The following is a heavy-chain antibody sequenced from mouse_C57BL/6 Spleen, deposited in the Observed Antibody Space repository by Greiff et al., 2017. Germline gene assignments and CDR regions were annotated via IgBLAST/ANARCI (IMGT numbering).Heavy chain of an antibody. CDR2: ISSGGSYT. Sequence: EVMLVESGGDLVKPGGSLKLSCAASGFTFSSYGMSWVRQTPDKRLEWVATISSGGSYTYYPDSVKGRFTISRDNAKNTLYLQMSSLKSEDTAMYYCARQGGSNWEYYFDDWGQGTTLTVSS. CDR3: ARQGGSNWEYYFDD. J-gene: IGHJ2*01. V-gene: IGHV5-6*01. D-gene: IGHD4-1*01. CDR1: GFTFSSYG.